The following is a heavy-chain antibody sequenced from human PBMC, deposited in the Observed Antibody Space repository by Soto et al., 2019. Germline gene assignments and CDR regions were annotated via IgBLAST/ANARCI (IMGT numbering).Heavy chain of an antibody. D-gene: IGHD2-15*01. V-gene: IGHV3-23*01. CDR3: ASPAPYGGNPRYYYGMDV. J-gene: IGHJ6*02. CDR2: ISGSGGST. CDR1: GFTFSSYA. Sequence: PGRSLRLSCAASGFTFSSYAMSWVRQAPGKGLEWVSAISGSGGSTYYADSVKGRFTISRDNSKNTLYLQMNSLRAEDTAVYYCASPAPYGGNPRYYYGMDVWGQGTTVTVSS.